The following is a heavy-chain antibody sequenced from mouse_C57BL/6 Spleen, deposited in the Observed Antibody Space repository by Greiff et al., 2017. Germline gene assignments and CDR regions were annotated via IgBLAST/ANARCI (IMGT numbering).Heavy chain of an antibody. CDR1: GYTFTDYE. CDR2: IDPETGGT. CDR3: TRGDYFDY. J-gene: IGHJ2*01. V-gene: IGHV1-15*01. Sequence: VQLVESGAELVRPGASVTLSCKASGYTFTDYEMHWVKLTPVHGLEWIGAIDPETGGTAYNQKFKGKAILTADKSSSTAYMELRSLTSEDSAVYYCTRGDYFDYWGQGTTLTVSS.